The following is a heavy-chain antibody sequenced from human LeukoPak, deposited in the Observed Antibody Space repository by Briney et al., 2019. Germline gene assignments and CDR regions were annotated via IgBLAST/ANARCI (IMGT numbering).Heavy chain of an antibody. J-gene: IGHJ4*02. D-gene: IGHD5-12*01. Sequence: SETPSLTCTVSGGSISSYYWSWIRQPPGKGLAWIGYIYYSGSTNYNPSLKSRVTISVDTSKNQFSLKLSSVTAADTAVYYCARSYSGYDPALDYWGQGTLVTVSS. CDR1: GGSISSYY. CDR3: ARSYSGYDPALDY. CDR2: IYYSGST. V-gene: IGHV4-59*01.